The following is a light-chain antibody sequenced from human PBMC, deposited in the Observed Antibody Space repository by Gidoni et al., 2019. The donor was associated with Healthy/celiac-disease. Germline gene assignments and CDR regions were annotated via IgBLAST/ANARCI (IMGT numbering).Light chain of an antibody. V-gene: IGLV3-21*02. CDR1: NIGSKN. J-gene: IGLJ2*01. Sequence: SYVLTQPPSVSVAPGQTARITCGGNNIGSKNVHWYQQKPGQAPVLVVYDDSHRPSGIPERFSGSNSGNTATLTISRVEAGDEADYYCQVWDSSSDHVVFGGGTKLTVL. CDR3: QVWDSSSDHVV. CDR2: DDS.